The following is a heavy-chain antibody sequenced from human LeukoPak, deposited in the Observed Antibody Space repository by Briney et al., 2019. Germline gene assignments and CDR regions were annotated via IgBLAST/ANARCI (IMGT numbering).Heavy chain of an antibody. CDR2: ISGSSGSS. CDR3: AKFEVVAADFDY. J-gene: IGHJ4*02. V-gene: IGHV3-23*01. Sequence: GGSLRLSCAASGFTFSSYAMSWVRQAPGKGLEWVSAISGSSGSSYYADSVKGRFTISRDNSKNTLYLQMNSLRAEDTAVYYCAKFEVVAADFDYWGQGTLVTVSS. D-gene: IGHD2-15*01. CDR1: GFTFSSYA.